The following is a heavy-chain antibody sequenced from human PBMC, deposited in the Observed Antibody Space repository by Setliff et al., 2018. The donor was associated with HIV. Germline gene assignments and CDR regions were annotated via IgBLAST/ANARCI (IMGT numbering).Heavy chain of an antibody. Sequence: SETLSLTCTVSGGSVSDYYWSWIRQPSGRGLEWIGYIYYSGNTNYKPSLKRRVTISVDTSKNQFSLKLRSVTAADTAVYYCARERSSGYHSYYYHYGMDVWGQGTTVTVSS. V-gene: IGHV4-59*02. CDR1: GGSVSDYY. CDR3: ARERSSGYHSYYYHYGMDV. D-gene: IGHD3-22*01. J-gene: IGHJ6*02. CDR2: IYYSGNT.